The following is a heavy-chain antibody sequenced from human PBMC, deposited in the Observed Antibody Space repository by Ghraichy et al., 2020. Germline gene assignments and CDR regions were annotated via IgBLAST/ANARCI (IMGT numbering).Heavy chain of an antibody. CDR1: GYSFTSYW. CDR3: ARQGVRGVIIDYYYGMDV. J-gene: IGHJ6*02. Sequence: GESLNISCKGSGYSFTSYWIGWVRQMPGKGLEWMGIIYLGDSDTRYSPSFQGQVTISADKSISTAYLQWSSLKASDTAMYYCARQGVRGVIIDYYYGMDVWGQGTTVTVSS. CDR2: IYLGDSDT. D-gene: IGHD3-10*01. V-gene: IGHV5-51*01.